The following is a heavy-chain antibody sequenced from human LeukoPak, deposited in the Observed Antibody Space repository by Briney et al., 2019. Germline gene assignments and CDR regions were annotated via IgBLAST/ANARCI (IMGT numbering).Heavy chain of an antibody. V-gene: IGHV3-48*03. CDR3: ARSYRYTAMALDY. CDR2: ISSSGSTI. Sequence: GGSLRLSCAASGFTFSSYEMNWVRQAPGKGLKWVSYISSSGSTIYYADSVKGRFTISRDNAKNSLYLQMNSLRAEDTAVYYCARSYRYTAMALDYWGQGTLVTVSS. D-gene: IGHD5-18*01. J-gene: IGHJ4*02. CDR1: GFTFSSYE.